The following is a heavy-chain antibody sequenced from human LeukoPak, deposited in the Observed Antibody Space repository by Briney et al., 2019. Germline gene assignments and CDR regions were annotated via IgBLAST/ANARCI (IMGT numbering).Heavy chain of an antibody. D-gene: IGHD3-10*02. V-gene: IGHV3-66*01. CDR3: AELGITMIGGV. CDR1: GFTVSINS. CDR2: IYSGGNT. Sequence: GGSLRLSCTVSGFTVSINSMSWVRQAPGKGLEWVSFIYSGGNTHYSDSVKGRFTISRDNAKNSLYLQMNSLRAEDTAVYYCAELGITMIGGVWGKGTTVTISS. J-gene: IGHJ6*04.